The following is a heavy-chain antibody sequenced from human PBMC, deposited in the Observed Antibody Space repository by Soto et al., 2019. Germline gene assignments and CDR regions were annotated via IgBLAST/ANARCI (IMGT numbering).Heavy chain of an antibody. CDR2: IYYSGST. V-gene: IGHV4-59*01. CDR1: GGSISSYY. CDR3: ARGGWNYGDYPFDY. D-gene: IGHD4-17*01. J-gene: IGHJ4*02. Sequence: SETLSLTCTVSGGSISSYYWSWIRQPPGKGLEWIGYIYYSGSTNYNPSLKSRVTISVDTPKNQFSLKLSSVTAADTAVYYCARGGWNYGDYPFDYWGQGTLVTVPS.